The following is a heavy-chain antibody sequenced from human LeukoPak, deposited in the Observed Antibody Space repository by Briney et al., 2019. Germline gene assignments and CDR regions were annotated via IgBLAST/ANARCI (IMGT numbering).Heavy chain of an antibody. J-gene: IGHJ4*02. V-gene: IGHV3-48*01. CDR1: GFTFSTYS. CDR2: ISSSSSTI. D-gene: IGHD6-19*01. CDR3: VRNLAVAGTCFDS. Sequence: GGSLRLSCAASGFTFSTYSMNWVRQAPGKGLEWVSYISSSSSTIYYADSVKGRFTISRDNAKNSLYLQMNSLRVEDTAVYYCVRNLAVAGTCFDSWGQGTLVTVSS.